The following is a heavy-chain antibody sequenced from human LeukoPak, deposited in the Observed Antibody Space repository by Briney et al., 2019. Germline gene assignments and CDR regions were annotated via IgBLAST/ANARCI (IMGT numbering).Heavy chain of an antibody. CDR2: ISAYNGNT. V-gene: IGHV1-18*01. J-gene: IGHJ6*02. CDR1: GYTFTSYG. D-gene: IGHD3-9*01. Sequence: ASVKVSCKASGYTFTSYGISWVRQAPGQGLEWMGWISAYNGNTNYAQKLQGRVTMTTDTSTSTAYMELRSLRSDDTAVYYCARDTYYDILTGYYYYYGMDVWGQGTTVTASS. CDR3: ARDTYYDILTGYYYYYGMDV.